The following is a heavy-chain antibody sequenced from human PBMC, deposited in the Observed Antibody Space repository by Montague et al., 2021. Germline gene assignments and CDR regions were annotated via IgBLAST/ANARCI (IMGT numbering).Heavy chain of an antibody. CDR1: RSLINSDYY. J-gene: IGHJ6*03. CDR3: ARVSDRYFYMDL. V-gene: IGHV4-38-2*02. CDR2: VSHGGRT. Sequence: SETLSLTCTVSRSLINSDYYWGWIRQPPGKGLEWMGSVSHGGRTYYNPSPKSRVTISVDTSNNHFSLKLSSVTAADTAMYYCARVSDRYFYMDLWGKGTTITVSS.